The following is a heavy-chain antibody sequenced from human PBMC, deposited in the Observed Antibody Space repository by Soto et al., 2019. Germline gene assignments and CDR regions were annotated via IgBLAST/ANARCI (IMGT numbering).Heavy chain of an antibody. V-gene: IGHV3-9*01. CDR2: ISWKSGGI. D-gene: IGHD2-15*01. CDR1: GFTFDGYA. Sequence: ELQLVESGGGLVQPGRSLRLSRAASGFTFDGYAMHWVRQAPGKGLEWVSGISWKSGGIGYADSVKGRFTISRDNAKNSLSLQMNSLRVEDTALYYCAKDKGYELPSDGFDFWGQGTMVTVSS. CDR3: AKDKGYELPSDGFDF. J-gene: IGHJ3*01.